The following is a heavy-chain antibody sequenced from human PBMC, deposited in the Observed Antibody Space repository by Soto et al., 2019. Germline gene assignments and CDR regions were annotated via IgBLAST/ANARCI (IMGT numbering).Heavy chain of an antibody. D-gene: IGHD6-19*01. V-gene: IGHV3-30-3*01. CDR1: GFTFSSYA. J-gene: IGHJ4*02. Sequence: QVQLVESGGGVVQPGRSLRLSCAASGFTFSSYAMHWVRQAPGKGLEWVAVISYDGSNKYYADSVKGRFTISRDNSKNTLYLQMNSLRAEDTAVYYCARVRIAVAGTVSYFDYWGQGTLVTVSS. CDR2: ISYDGSNK. CDR3: ARVRIAVAGTVSYFDY.